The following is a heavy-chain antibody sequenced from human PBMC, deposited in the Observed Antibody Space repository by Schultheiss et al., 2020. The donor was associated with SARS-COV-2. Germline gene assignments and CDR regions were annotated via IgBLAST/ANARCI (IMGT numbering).Heavy chain of an antibody. Sequence: SETLSLTCTVSGGSISSYYWSWIRQPAGKGLEWIGRIYTSGSTNYNPSLKSRVTMSVDTSKNQFSLKLSSVTAADTAVYYCARLRGTMVRERGFRTAYYYYYMDVWGKGTTVTVSS. CDR3: ARLRGTMVRERGFRTAYYYYYMDV. CDR1: GGSISSYY. J-gene: IGHJ6*03. V-gene: IGHV4-4*07. CDR2: IYTSGST. D-gene: IGHD3-10*01.